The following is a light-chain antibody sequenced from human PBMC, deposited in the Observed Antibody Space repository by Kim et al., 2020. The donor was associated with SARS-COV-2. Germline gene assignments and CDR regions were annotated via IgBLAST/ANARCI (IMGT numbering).Light chain of an antibody. CDR3: QQYGSSPLT. J-gene: IGKJ4*01. Sequence: EIELTQSPRTLSLSPGERATLSCRASQSVSSSNLAWYQQKAGQAPRLLIYAASRRATDIPDRFSGSGSGTDFTLTISRLEPEDFALYYSQQYGSSPLTFGGGTKVDIK. CDR2: AAS. V-gene: IGKV3-20*01. CDR1: QSVSSSN.